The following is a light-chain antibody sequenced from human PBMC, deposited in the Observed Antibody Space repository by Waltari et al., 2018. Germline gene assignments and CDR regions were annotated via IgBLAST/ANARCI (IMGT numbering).Light chain of an antibody. J-gene: IGKJ2*01. CDR2: GTS. V-gene: IGKV3-20*01. CDR3: QQYGSSFPYA. Sequence: EIVLTQSPGTLSLSPGETASLSCRASQSVSSNYLALYQHKPGQAPRLLMSGTSNRASDITDSFSGSGSGTDFTLTSTSMEPEDFVVYYCQQYGSSFPYAFGQGTKLEIK. CDR1: QSVSSNY.